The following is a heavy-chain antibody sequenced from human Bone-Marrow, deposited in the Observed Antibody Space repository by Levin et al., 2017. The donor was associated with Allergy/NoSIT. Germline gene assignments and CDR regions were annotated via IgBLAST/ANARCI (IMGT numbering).Heavy chain of an antibody. V-gene: IGHV3-48*02. CDR2: ISSSSSTI. D-gene: IGHD3-16*01. Sequence: GESLKISCAASGFTFSSYSMNWVRQAPGKGLEWVSYISSSSSTIYYADSVKGRFTISRDNAKNSLYLQMNSLRDEDTAVYYCARIGGDYYYYYGMDVWGQGTTVTVSS. J-gene: IGHJ6*02. CDR1: GFTFSSYS. CDR3: ARIGGDYYYYYGMDV.